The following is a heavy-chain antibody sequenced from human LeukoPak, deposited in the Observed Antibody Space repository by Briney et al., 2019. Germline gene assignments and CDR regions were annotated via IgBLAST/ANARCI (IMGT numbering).Heavy chain of an antibody. CDR2: ISNSGSTI. J-gene: IGHJ4*02. Sequence: GGSLRLSCAASGFTFSSYEMNWVRQAPGKGLEWVSYISNSGSTIYYADSVKGRFTISRDNAKNSLYLQMNSLRDEDTAVYYCARVAEIQLWLRGAFDYWGQGTLVTVSS. V-gene: IGHV3-48*03. CDR3: ARVAEIQLWLRGAFDY. CDR1: GFTFSSYE. D-gene: IGHD5-18*01.